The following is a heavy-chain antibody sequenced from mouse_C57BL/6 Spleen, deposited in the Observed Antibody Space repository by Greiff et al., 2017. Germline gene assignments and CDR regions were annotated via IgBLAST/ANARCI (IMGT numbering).Heavy chain of an antibody. CDR1: GYSFTGYF. D-gene: IGHD1-2*01. CDR3: ARDYGDY. V-gene: IGHV1-20*01. Sequence: EVKLMESGPELVKPGDSVKISCKASGYSFTGYFMNWVMQSHGKSLEWIGRINPYNGDTFYNQKFKGKATLTVDKSSSTAHMELRSLTSEDSAVYYCARDYGDYWGQGTTLTVSS. CDR2: INPYNGDT. J-gene: IGHJ2*01.